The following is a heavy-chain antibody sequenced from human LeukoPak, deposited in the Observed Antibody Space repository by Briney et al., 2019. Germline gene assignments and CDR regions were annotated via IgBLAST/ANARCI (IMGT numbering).Heavy chain of an antibody. Sequence: SETLSLTCAVYGGSFSGYYWSWIRQPPGKGLEWIGEINHSGSTNYNPSLKSRVTISVDTSKNQFSLRVSSVTAADTAVYYCARDLYDGNRCFDFWGQGILVTVSS. J-gene: IGHJ4*02. CDR2: INHSGST. CDR3: ARDLYDGNRCFDF. CDR1: GGSFSGYY. V-gene: IGHV4-34*01. D-gene: IGHD3-22*01.